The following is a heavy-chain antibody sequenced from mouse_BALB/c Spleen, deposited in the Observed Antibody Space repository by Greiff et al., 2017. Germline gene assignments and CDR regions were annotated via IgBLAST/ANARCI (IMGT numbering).Heavy chain of an antibody. CDR1: GFTFSSYA. Sequence: EVQGVESGGGLVKPGGSLKLSCAASGFTFSSYAMSWVRQTPEKRLEWVASISSGGSTYYPDSVKGRFTISRDNARNILYLQMSSLRSEDTAMYYCARGLGGSYYAMDYWGQGTSVTVSS. CDR3: ARGLGGSYYAMDY. V-gene: IGHV5-6-5*01. J-gene: IGHJ4*01. CDR2: ISSGGST. D-gene: IGHD1-1*02.